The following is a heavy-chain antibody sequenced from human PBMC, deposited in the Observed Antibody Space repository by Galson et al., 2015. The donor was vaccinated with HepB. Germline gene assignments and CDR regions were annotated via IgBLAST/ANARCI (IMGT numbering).Heavy chain of an antibody. CDR1: GFSFSRYW. CDR2: ISNDGRNK. CDR3: ARGVNFGGGATDWFDP. D-gene: IGHD1-26*01. V-gene: IGHV3-30*03. Sequence: SLRLSCAASGFSFSRYWMHWVRHIPGKGLEWVAVISNDGRNKNYADSVKGRFTISRDNSKSTLYLQMNSLRAEDTAVYYCARGVNFGGGATDWFDPWGQGTLVTVSS. J-gene: IGHJ5*02.